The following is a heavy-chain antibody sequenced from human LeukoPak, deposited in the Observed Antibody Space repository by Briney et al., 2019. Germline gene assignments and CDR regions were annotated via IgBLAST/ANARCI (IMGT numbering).Heavy chain of an antibody. D-gene: IGHD1-1*01. V-gene: IGHV3-48*03. Sequence: GGSLRLSCAASRFTFSSYEMNWVRQAPGKGLEWVSYISGSGGTIYYTDSVKGRFTISRDNAKNSLYLQMNSLRAEDTAVYYCGRDPGKHGTAYRGQGTLVTVSS. CDR2: ISGSGGTI. CDR1: RFTFSSYE. CDR3: GRDPGKHGTAY. J-gene: IGHJ4*02.